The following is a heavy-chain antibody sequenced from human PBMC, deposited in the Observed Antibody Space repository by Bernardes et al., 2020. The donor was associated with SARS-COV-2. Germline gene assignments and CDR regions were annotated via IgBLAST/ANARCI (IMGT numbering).Heavy chain of an antibody. Sequence: ASVKVSCKASGYTFTEYSMHWVRQAPGQGLEWMGWINPNTGGTNYAQTFQGRVTMTRDTSINTAYMELSRLKSDDTAVYYCASGTFYYDKSAYYPFDYWGQGTLVTVSS. CDR3: ASGTFYYDKSAYYPFDY. V-gene: IGHV1-2*02. CDR1: GYTFTEYS. D-gene: IGHD3-22*01. CDR2: INPNTGGT. J-gene: IGHJ4*02.